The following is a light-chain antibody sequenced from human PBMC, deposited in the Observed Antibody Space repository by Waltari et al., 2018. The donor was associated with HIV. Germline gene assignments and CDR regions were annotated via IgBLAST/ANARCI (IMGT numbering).Light chain of an antibody. CDR3: SPYRSSITLL. CDR2: GVS. J-gene: IGLJ3*02. V-gene: IGLV2-18*02. Sequence: QSALTQPPSVSGSPGQSVTISCIVNSSDIGSFYHVAWFQQPPGSAPKLLIFGVSNRPSGVPDRFSGSKSGNTASLTISGLQAEDEADYYCSPYRSSITLLFGGGTKLTVL. CDR1: SSDIGSFYH.